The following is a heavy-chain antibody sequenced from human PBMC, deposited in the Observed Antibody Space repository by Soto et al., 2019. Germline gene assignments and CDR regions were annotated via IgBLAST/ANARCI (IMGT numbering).Heavy chain of an antibody. CDR2: VNNGGGGT. V-gene: IGHV3-23*01. D-gene: IGHD3-10*01. CDR1: GFTFSNYA. CDR3: AKERLGRGIDY. Sequence: EVLLLDSGGGLVQPGGSLRFSCAASGFTFSNYAMTWVRQAPGKGPEWISTVNNGGGGTYYADSVKGRFTISRDNSKNTLYLQVSSLRAEDTAVYYCAKERLGRGIDYWGQGILVTVSS. J-gene: IGHJ4*02.